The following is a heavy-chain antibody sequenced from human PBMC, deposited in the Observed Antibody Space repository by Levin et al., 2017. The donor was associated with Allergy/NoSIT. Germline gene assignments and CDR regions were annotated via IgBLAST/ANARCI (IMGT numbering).Heavy chain of an antibody. Sequence: LSLTCAASGFTFSSYWMHWVRQAPGKGLVWVSRINSDGSSTSYADSVKGRFTISRDNAKNTLYLQMNSLRAEDTAVYYCARDPEFNYDFWSGYYRIGWFDPWGQGTLVTVSS. CDR3: ARDPEFNYDFWSGYYRIGWFDP. CDR2: INSDGSST. CDR1: GFTFSSYW. D-gene: IGHD3-3*01. J-gene: IGHJ5*02. V-gene: IGHV3-74*01.